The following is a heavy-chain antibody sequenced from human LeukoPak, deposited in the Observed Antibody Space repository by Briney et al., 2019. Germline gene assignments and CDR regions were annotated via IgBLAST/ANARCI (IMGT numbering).Heavy chain of an antibody. CDR3: AREAYYDSSGEIDY. V-gene: IGHV4-34*01. D-gene: IGHD3-22*01. CDR1: GGSFSVYY. J-gene: IGHJ4*02. CDR2: INHSGST. Sequence: PSETLSLTCAVYGGSFSVYYWSWIPHPPGKGLECIGEINHSGSTNYNPSLKSRVTLSLDTSKNHFSLKLSSVTAGDTAVYYCAREAYYDSSGEIDYWGRGTLVTVSS.